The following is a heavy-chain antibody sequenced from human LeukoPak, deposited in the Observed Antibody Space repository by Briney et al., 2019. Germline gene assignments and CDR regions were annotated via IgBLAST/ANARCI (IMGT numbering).Heavy chain of an antibody. V-gene: IGHV3-23*01. CDR3: ARGESYYYDSSGYYELDY. CDR1: GFTFSSYA. J-gene: IGHJ4*02. Sequence: GGSLRLSCAASGFTFSSYAMSWVRQAPGKGLEWVSAISGSGGSTYYADSVKGRFTISRDNSKNTLYLQMNSLRAEDTAVYYCARGESYYYDSSGYYELDYWGQGTLVTVSS. CDR2: ISGSGGST. D-gene: IGHD3-22*01.